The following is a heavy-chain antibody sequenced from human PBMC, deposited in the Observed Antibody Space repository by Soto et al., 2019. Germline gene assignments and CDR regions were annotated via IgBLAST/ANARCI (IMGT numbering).Heavy chain of an antibody. Sequence: QVQLQESGPGLVKPSQTLSLTCTVSGGSISSGGYYWSWIRQHPGKGLEWIGYIYYSGGTYYNPSLRSRVTRSVDTSKNQISLKLRSGTAADTAVYYCAREGWLNCFDGMDVWGQGTTVTVSS. D-gene: IGHD5-12*01. V-gene: IGHV4-31*03. CDR3: AREGWLNCFDGMDV. CDR1: GGSISSGGYY. J-gene: IGHJ6*02. CDR2: IYYSGGT.